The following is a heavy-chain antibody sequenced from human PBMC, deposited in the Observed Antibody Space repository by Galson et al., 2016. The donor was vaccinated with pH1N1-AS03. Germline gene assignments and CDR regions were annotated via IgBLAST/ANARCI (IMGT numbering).Heavy chain of an antibody. CDR1: GYTFTSYY. CDR3: ARVSAGLTGYYYAMDV. CDR2: INPSDGNT. V-gene: IGHV1-46*01. J-gene: IGHJ6*02. Sequence: SCKASGYTFTSYYIHWVRQAPGQGREWMGIINPSDGNTNYAQRFQGRVTMTRDTSTSTVFMELSSLRSDGTAVYYCARVSAGLTGYYYAMDVWGQGSTVTGSS. D-gene: IGHD4/OR15-4a*01.